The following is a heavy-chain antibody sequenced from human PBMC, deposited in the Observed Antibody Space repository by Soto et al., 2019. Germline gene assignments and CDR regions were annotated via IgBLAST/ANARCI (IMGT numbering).Heavy chain of an antibody. D-gene: IGHD5-18*01. CDR1: GFTVSSNY. CDR3: AREYSYGYYSYAMEV. V-gene: IGHV3-66*01. CDR2: IYSGGST. J-gene: IGHJ6*02. Sequence: EVQLVESGGGLVQPGGSLRLSCAASGFTVSSNYMSWVRQAPGKGLEWVSVIYSGGSTYYADSVKGRFTISRDNSKNTLYLQMNSLRAEDTAVYYCAREYSYGYYSYAMEVWGQGTTVTVSS.